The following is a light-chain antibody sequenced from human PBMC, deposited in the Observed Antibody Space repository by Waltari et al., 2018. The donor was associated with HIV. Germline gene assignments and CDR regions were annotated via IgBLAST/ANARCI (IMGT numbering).Light chain of an antibody. CDR2: SNN. CDR1: SSNIGRNI. J-gene: IGLJ3*02. Sequence: QSVLTQPPSASGTPGQRVTISCSGSSSNIGRNIVNWYQQLPGTAPKLLIYSNNPRPSGVPDRFSGSKSGTSASLAISGLQSEDEADYYWAAWDDSLNGWVFGGGTKLTVL. V-gene: IGLV1-44*01. CDR3: AAWDDSLNGWV.